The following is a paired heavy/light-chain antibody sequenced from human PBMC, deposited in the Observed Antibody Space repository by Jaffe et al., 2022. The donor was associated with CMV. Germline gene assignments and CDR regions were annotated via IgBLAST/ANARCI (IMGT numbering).Heavy chain of an antibody. Sequence: QVQLQESGPGLVKPSETLSLTCSVSGGSITNDYWSWIRQPPGKGLEWIGYIYRGTTNYNPSLKSRVTISVDTSKNQFSLKLTSVTTADTAMYFCAGDSYGAVSYDYWGQGTLVTVSS. CDR3: AGDSYGAVSYDY. D-gene: IGHD3-16*01. CDR2: IYRGTT. J-gene: IGHJ4*02. V-gene: IGHV4-59*01. CDR1: GGSITNDY.
Light chain of an antibody. CDR2: AAS. J-gene: IGKJ4*01. Sequence: EIVMTQSPATLSVSPGERATLSCRASQSVGSDLAWYQQKPGQAPRLLMYAASTRASGIPARFSGSGSGTEFTLTISSLQSEDFAVYYCQQYNDWLPLTFGGGTKVEIK. CDR1: QSVGSD. V-gene: IGKV3-15*01. CDR3: QQYNDWLPLT.